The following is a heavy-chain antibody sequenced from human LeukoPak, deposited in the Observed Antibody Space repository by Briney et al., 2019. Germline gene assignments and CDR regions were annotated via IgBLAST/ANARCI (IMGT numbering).Heavy chain of an antibody. CDR2: VNLQPST. CDR3: AREGGPSRPLYY. CDR1: GGSITNTND. V-gene: IGHV4-4*02. J-gene: IGHJ4*02. Sequence: PSRTLSLTCGVSGGSITNTNDGSWGRQPPGKGLECIWEVNLQPSTNYHPSLLGLVPIPLDPSHNHTSLQFPSVPAADSAVYYCAREGGPSRPLYYSGQGTLVTVSS.